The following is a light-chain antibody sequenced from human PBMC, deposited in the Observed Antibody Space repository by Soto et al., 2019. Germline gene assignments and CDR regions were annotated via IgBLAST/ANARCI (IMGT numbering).Light chain of an antibody. V-gene: IGLV2-14*01. J-gene: IGLJ3*02. Sequence: QSMLTQPASVSGSPGQSFTISCTGTSSEVGGYNYVSWYQQHPGKAPKLMIYEVSNRPSGVSNRFSGSKSGNTASLTISGLQAEDEADYYCSSYTSSSTRVFGGGTKVTVL. CDR1: SSEVGGYNY. CDR3: SSYTSSSTRV. CDR2: EVS.